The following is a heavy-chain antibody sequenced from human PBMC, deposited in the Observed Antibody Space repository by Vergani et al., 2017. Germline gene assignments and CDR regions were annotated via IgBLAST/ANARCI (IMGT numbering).Heavy chain of an antibody. J-gene: IGHJ4*02. V-gene: IGHV3-30*02. CDR2: VLFDGSNE. D-gene: IGHD2-15*01. CDR3: ARDLAYCHEGSCAL. CDR1: GFTFNRYG. Sequence: QVQLVQSGGGVVQPVGSLILSCVASGFTFNRYGMQWVRQAPGKGLEWVAYVLFDGSNEYYADSVKGRFIVSRDNSNDALYLQMNSLRTDDTAVYYCARDLAYCHEGSCALWGQGSVVTVSS.